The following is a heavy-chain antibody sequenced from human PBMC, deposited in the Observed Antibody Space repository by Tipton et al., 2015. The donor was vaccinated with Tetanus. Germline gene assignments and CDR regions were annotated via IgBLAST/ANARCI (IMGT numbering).Heavy chain of an antibody. CDR3: ARGLGSLTGHYSIMEIYYFDY. J-gene: IGHJ4*02. CDR1: GGSFSGYY. CDR2: INHSGST. Sequence: TLSLTCAVYGGSFSGYYWSWIRQPPGKGLEWIGEINHSGSTNYNPSPKSRVTISVDTSKNQFSLKLGSVTAADTAVYYCARGLGSLTGHYSIMEIYYFDYWGQGTLVTVSS. V-gene: IGHV4-34*01. D-gene: IGHD4-11*01.